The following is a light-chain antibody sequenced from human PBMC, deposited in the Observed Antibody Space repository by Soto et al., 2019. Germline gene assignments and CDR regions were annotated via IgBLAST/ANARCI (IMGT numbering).Light chain of an antibody. CDR3: QHYNSYPLT. Sequence: DIQMTQSPSTLSASVGDRVTITCRASRSISNWLAWYQQRPGKAPKLLIYDASNLESGVPSRFSGSGSGTEFTLTISSLQPDDFGTYYCQHYNSYPLTFGGGTNVEVK. V-gene: IGKV1-5*01. CDR1: RSISNW. CDR2: DAS. J-gene: IGKJ4*01.